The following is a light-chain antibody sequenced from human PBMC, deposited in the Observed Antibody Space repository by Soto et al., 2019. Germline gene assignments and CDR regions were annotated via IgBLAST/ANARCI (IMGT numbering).Light chain of an antibody. CDR2: AAS. CDR1: QSVSSNY. V-gene: IGKV3D-20*02. Sequence: IVLTQSPGTLSLSPGERATLSCRAGQSVSSNYLAWYQQKPGQAPRLLIYAASSRATGIPDRFSGSGSGTDFTLTIDGLEPEDFAVYSCQQRSDWPITFGQGTRLEIK. J-gene: IGKJ5*01. CDR3: QQRSDWPIT.